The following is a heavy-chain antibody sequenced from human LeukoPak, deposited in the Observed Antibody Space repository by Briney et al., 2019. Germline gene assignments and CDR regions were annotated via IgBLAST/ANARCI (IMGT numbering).Heavy chain of an antibody. CDR3: ARSEAYCGGDCSTAFDI. CDR2: IYHSGST. CDR1: GGSISSGGYS. J-gene: IGHJ3*02. V-gene: IGHV4-30-2*01. Sequence: SQTLSLTCAVSGGSISSGGYSWSWIRQPPGKGLAWIGYIYHSGSTYYNPSLKSRVTISVDRSKNQFSLKLSSVTAADTAVYYCARSEAYCGGDCSTAFDIWGQGTMVTVSS. D-gene: IGHD2-21*02.